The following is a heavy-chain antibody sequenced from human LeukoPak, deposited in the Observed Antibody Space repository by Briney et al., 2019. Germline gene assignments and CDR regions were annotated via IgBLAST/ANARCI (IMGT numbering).Heavy chain of an antibody. J-gene: IGHJ4*02. V-gene: IGHV1-2*02. CDR3: ARSPHILTGENFDY. CDR1: GYTFTGYY. D-gene: IGHD3-9*01. CDR2: INPNSGGI. Sequence: GASVKVSCKASGYTFTGYYMHWVRQAPGQGLEWMGWINPNSGGINYAQKFQGRVTMTRDTSISTAYMHLSRLRSADTAVYYCARSPHILTGENFDYWGQGTLLTVSS.